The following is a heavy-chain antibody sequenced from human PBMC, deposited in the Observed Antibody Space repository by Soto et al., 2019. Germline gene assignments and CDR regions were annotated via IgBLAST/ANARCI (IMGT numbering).Heavy chain of an antibody. V-gene: IGHV6-1*01. CDR1: GASVSSNNAA. CDR3: GGDHVGSPGDS. CDR2: TYYRSRWHM. J-gene: IGHJ5*01. Sequence: QVQLQQSGPGLVKPSQTLSLTCAISGASVSSNNAAWKWIRQSPSRGLEWLGRTYYRSRWHMEYALSMKSPITINPDTSKNQFSLQLNSVIPEDTAVYYCGGDHVGSPGDSWGQGTLVTVSS. D-gene: IGHD1-26*01.